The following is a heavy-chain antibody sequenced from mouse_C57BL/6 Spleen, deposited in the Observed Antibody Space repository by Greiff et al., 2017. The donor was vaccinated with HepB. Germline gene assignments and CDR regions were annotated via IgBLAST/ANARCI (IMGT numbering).Heavy chain of an antibody. CDR1: GFTFSSYT. J-gene: IGHJ4*01. CDR2: ISGGGGNT. V-gene: IGHV5-9*01. D-gene: IGHD1-1*01. CDR3: ARQDHYYGTAMDY. Sequence: EVHLVESGGGLVKPGGSLKLSCAASGFTFSSYTMSWVRQTPEKRLEWVATISGGGGNTYYPDSVKGRFTISRDNAKNTLYLQMSSLRSEDTALYYCARQDHYYGTAMDYWGQGTSVTVSS.